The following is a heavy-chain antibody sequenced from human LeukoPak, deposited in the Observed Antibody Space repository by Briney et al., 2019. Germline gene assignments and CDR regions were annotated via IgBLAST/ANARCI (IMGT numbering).Heavy chain of an antibody. CDR2: INEDGSTT. V-gene: IGHV3-74*01. Sequence: QAPXKGLVWVSRINEDGSTTNYADSVKGRSTIFRDNAKNTLYLQMSNLRAEDTAVYFCARGGGLDVWGQGATVTVSS. CDR3: ARGGGLDV. J-gene: IGHJ6*02. D-gene: IGHD3-16*01.